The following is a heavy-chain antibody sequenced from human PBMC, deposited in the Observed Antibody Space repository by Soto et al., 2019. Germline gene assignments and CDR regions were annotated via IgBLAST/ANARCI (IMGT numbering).Heavy chain of an antibody. D-gene: IGHD3-22*01. CDR1: GGSFSGYY. CDR2: INHSGST. CDR3: ARSGRITMIVRRYYYGMDV. Sequence: SETLSLTCAVYGGSFSGYYWSWIRQPPGKGLEWIGEINHSGSTNYNPSLKSRVTISVDTSKNQFSLKLSSVTAEDTAVYYCARSGRITMIVRRYYYGMDVWGQGTTVTVSS. V-gene: IGHV4-34*01. J-gene: IGHJ6*02.